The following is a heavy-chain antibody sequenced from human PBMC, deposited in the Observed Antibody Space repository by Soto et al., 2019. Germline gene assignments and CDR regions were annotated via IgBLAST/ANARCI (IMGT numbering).Heavy chain of an antibody. Sequence: VQLVESGGGVVQPGRSLRLSCAASGFTFSTYGMHWVRQAPGKGLEWVALIGYDGSLHYYADSVKGRFTISRDNSKNTLYLQMSSLRVEDTAAYYGARDRRAYGGFYYFDNWGQGALATVSS. D-gene: IGHD2-21*01. CDR2: IGYDGSLH. CDR1: GFTFSTYG. CDR3: ARDRRAYGGFYYFDN. J-gene: IGHJ4*02. V-gene: IGHV3-33*01.